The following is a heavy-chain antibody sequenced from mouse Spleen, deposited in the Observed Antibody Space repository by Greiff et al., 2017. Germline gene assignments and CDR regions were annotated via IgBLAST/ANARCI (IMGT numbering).Heavy chain of an antibody. CDR1: GYTFTSYW. V-gene: IGHV1-55*01. Sequence: QVQLQQPGAELVKPGASVKMSCKASGYTFTSYWITWVKQRPGQGLEWIGDIYPGSGSTNYNEKFKSKATLTVDTSSSTAYMQLSSLSSEDSAVYYCVYYSNYGWYFDVWGTGTTVTVSS. D-gene: IGHD2-5*01. CDR3: VYYSNYGWYFDV. CDR2: IYPGSGST. J-gene: IGHJ1*03.